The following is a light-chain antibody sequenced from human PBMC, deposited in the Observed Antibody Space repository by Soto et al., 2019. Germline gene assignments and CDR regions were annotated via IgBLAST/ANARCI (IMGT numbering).Light chain of an antibody. CDR1: TSNIGNNY. V-gene: IGLV1-51*01. CDR3: GAWGSSLSFWV. Sequence: QSVLTQPPSVSAAPGREVTISCSGSTSNIGNNYVSWYQHLPGTAPKLLIYDNNKRPSGIPDRFSGSKSGTSATLGITGLQTGDEADYYCGAWGSSLSFWVFGGRTKLTVL. J-gene: IGLJ3*02. CDR2: DNN.